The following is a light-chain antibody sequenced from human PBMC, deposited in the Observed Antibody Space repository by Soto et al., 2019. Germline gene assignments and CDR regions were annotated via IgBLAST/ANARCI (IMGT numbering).Light chain of an antibody. V-gene: IGKV3-20*01. Sequence: EIVLTQSPGTLSLSPGERATLSCRASQSVSSSYLAWYQQKPGQAPRLLIYGGSSRATGIPDRFSGSGSGTDFTLTISRLGTEDFAVYYCQQYGSSPRTFVGGTKVDIK. CDR2: GGS. CDR3: QQYGSSPRT. CDR1: QSVSSSY. J-gene: IGKJ4*01.